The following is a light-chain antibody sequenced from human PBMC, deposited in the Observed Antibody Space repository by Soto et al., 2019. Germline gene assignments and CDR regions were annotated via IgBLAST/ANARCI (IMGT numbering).Light chain of an antibody. CDR2: AAS. V-gene: IGKV1-5*01. Sequence: DIQMTQSPSTLSGSVGDRVTITCRASQTISSWLAWYQQKPGTAPKLLIYAASSLQSGVPSRFSGSGSGTEFTLTISSLQPDDFATYYCQHYNSYSEAFGQGTKV. CDR1: QTISSW. J-gene: IGKJ1*01. CDR3: QHYNSYSEA.